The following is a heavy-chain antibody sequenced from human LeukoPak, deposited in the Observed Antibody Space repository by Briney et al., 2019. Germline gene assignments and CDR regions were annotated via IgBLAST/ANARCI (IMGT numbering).Heavy chain of an antibody. J-gene: IGHJ4*02. Sequence: GGSLRLSCAASGFTFSSYWMHWVRQAPGKGLVWVSRINSDGSSTSYADSVKGRFTISRDNAKNTLYLQMNSLRAEDTAVYYCARRDTSSGWDYWGQGTLVTVSS. V-gene: IGHV3-74*01. D-gene: IGHD6-19*01. CDR3: ARRDTSSGWDY. CDR2: INSDGSST. CDR1: GFTFSSYW.